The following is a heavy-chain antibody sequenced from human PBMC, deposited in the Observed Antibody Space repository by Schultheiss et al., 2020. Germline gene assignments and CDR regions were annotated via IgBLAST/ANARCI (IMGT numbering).Heavy chain of an antibody. J-gene: IGHJ3*02. V-gene: IGHV4-59*04. CDR3: ARRDTSDAFDI. CDR2: IYYSGST. Sequence: SETLSLTCAVYGGSFSGYYWSWIRQPPGKGLEWIGYIYYSGSTYYNPSLKSRVTISVDTSKNQFSLKLSSVTAADTAVYYCARRDTSDAFDIWGQGTMVTVSS. D-gene: IGHD5-18*01. CDR1: GGSFSGYY.